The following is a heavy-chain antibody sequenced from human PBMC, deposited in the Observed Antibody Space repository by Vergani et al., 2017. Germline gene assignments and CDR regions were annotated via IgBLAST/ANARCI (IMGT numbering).Heavy chain of an antibody. Sequence: QVQLQQWGAGLLKPSQTLSLTCTVSGGSISSGSYYWSWIRQPAGKGLEWIGRIYTSGSTNYNPSLKSRVTISVDTSKNQFSLKLSSVTAADTAVYYCAREGGRVKAFEDWGQGTLVTVSS. D-gene: IGHD3-16*01. CDR1: GGSISSGSYY. J-gene: IGHJ4*02. V-gene: IGHV4-61*02. CDR3: AREGGRVKAFED. CDR2: IYTSGST.